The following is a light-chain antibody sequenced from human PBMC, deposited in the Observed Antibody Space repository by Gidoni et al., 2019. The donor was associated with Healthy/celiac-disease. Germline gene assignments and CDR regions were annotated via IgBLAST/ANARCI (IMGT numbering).Light chain of an antibody. Sequence: EIVMTQSPATLSVSPGERATLSCRASQSVSSNLAWYQQKPGQAPRLLIYGASIRDTGIPDRFSGSGSGTEFTLTISILQSEDFAVYYCQQYNNWPPVTFGGGTKVEIK. CDR1: QSVSSN. CDR3: QQYNNWPPVT. V-gene: IGKV3D-15*03. CDR2: GAS. J-gene: IGKJ4*01.